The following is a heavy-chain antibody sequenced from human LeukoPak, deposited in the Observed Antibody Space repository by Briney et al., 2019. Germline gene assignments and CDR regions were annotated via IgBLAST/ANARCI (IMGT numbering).Heavy chain of an antibody. CDR2: IRSKAYGGTT. Sequence: GGSLRLSCTASGFTFGDYAMRWVRQAPGKGLEWVGFIRSKAYGGTTEYAASVKGRFTISRDDSKSIAYLQMNSLKTEDTAVYYCTREAATGYYYGSGDFDYWGQGTLVTVSS. CDR3: TREAATGYYYGSGDFDY. CDR1: GFTFGDYA. V-gene: IGHV3-49*04. D-gene: IGHD3-10*01. J-gene: IGHJ4*02.